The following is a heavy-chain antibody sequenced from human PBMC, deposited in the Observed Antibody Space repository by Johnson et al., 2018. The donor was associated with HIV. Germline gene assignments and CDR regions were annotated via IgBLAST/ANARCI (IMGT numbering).Heavy chain of an antibody. CDR1: GFTFSSYW. V-gene: IGHV3-7*01. CDR3: ARDLVGASYRLGALDI. J-gene: IGHJ3*02. CDR2: IKQDGSEK. D-gene: IGHD1-26*01. Sequence: VQVVESGGGLVQPGGSLRLSCAASGFTFSSYWMSWVRQAPGKGLEWVANIKQDGSEKYYVDSVKGRFTISRDNAKNSLYLQMNSLRAEDTAVYNCARDLVGASYRLGALDIWGQGTMVTVSS.